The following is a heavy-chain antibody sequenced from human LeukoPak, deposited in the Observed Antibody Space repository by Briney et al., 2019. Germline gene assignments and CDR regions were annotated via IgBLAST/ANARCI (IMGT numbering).Heavy chain of an antibody. D-gene: IGHD6-6*01. CDR2: FDPEDGET. CDR1: GYTLTELS. V-gene: IGHV1-24*01. J-gene: IGHJ5*02. CDR3: ATEFIGYSSSSGFIPVFDP. Sequence: ASVKVSCKVSGYTLTELSMHWVRQAPGKGLEWMGGFDPEDGETIYAQKFQGRVTMTEDTSTDTAYMELSSLRSEDTAVYYCATEFIGYSSSSGFIPVFDPWGQEPWSPSPQ.